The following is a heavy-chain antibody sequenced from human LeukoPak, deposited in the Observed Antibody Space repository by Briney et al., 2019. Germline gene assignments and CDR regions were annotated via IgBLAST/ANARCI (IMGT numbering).Heavy chain of an antibody. CDR1: GFTFSSYW. Sequence: PGGSLRLSCAASGFTFSSYWMSWVRQAPGKGLEWVANIKQDGSEKYYVDSVKGRFTISRDNAKNSLYLQMNSLRAEDTAVYYCARFGYNWNDEGAFDIWGQGTMVTVSS. CDR3: ARFGYNWNDEGAFDI. D-gene: IGHD1-1*01. CDR2: IKQDGSEK. V-gene: IGHV3-7*01. J-gene: IGHJ3*02.